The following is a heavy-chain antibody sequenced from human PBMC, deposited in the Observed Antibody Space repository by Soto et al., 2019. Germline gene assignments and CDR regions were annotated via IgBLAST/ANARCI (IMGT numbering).Heavy chain of an antibody. D-gene: IGHD3-10*01. V-gene: IGHV3-74*01. Sequence: GGSLRLSCAASGFPLRNYWMHWVRQAPGEGLVWVSRIGGDGGGTTYADSVKGRFTISRDNAKNTLYLQMNSLRAEDSAVYYCTRVVDGSAGEFDYWGQGTLVTVSS. CDR2: IGGDGGGT. CDR3: TRVVDGSAGEFDY. CDR1: GFPLRNYW. J-gene: IGHJ4*02.